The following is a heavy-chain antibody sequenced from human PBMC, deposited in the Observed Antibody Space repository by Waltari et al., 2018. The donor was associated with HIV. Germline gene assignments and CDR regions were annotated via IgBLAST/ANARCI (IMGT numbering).Heavy chain of an antibody. CDR3: ARDYSGTYADFDY. CDR1: GFTFSSYS. D-gene: IGHD1-26*01. CDR2: ISSSGSTI. V-gene: IGHV3-48*01. J-gene: IGHJ4*02. Sequence: EVQLVESGGGLVQPGGSLRLSCAASGFTFSSYSINWVRQAPGKGLEWVSYISSSGSTIYNADSVRGRFTISRDNTKNSLYLQLNSLRAEDTAVYYCARDYSGTYADFDYWGQGTLVTVSS.